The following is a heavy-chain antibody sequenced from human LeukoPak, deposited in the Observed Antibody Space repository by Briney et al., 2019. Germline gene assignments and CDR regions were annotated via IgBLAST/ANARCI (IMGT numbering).Heavy chain of an antibody. D-gene: IGHD3-10*01. CDR3: ARDMGGSGSYYSA. Sequence: PSETLSLTCAVYGGSFSGYYWSWIRQPPGKGLEWIGEINHSGSTNYNPSLKSRVTIPIDTSKNQFSLKLSSVTAADTAVYYCARDMGGSGSYYSAWGQGTLVTVSS. J-gene: IGHJ5*02. V-gene: IGHV4-34*01. CDR2: INHSGST. CDR1: GGSFSGYY.